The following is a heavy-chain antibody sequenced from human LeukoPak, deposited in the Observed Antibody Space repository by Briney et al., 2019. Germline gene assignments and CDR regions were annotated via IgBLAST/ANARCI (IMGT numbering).Heavy chain of an antibody. CDR3: ARDGPGPYNWYGYFDY. V-gene: IGHV4-61*01. CDR2: IYYSGST. CDR1: GGSISSSSYY. J-gene: IGHJ4*02. D-gene: IGHD1-20*01. Sequence: RSSETLSLTCTVSGGSISSSSYYWSWIRQPPGKGLEWIGFIYYSGSTNYNPSLKSRVTISVDTSKNQFSLKLSSVTAADTAVYYCARDGPGPYNWYGYFDYWGQGTLVTVSS.